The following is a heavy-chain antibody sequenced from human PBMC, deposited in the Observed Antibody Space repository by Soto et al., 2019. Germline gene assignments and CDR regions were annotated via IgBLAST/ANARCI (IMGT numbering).Heavy chain of an antibody. CDR1: GFTFNTYG. CDR3: ARVPYDSSGISFDY. D-gene: IGHD3-22*01. CDR2: VWSDGSNK. J-gene: IGHJ4*02. V-gene: IGHV3-33*01. Sequence: PGGSLRLSCAASGFTFNTYGFHWVRQAPGKGLEWVSVVWSDGSNKYYADSVKGRFTISRDSSKNTLYLQMNSLRVEDTAVYYCARVPYDSSGISFDYRGQGTLVTVSS.